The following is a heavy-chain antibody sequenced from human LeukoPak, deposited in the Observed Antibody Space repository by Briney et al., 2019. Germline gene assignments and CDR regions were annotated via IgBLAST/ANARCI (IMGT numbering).Heavy chain of an antibody. D-gene: IGHD1-20*01. CDR2: IYYSGST. CDR1: GASMFSYY. Sequence: SETLSLTCSVSGASMFSYYWSWIRQPPGKGLEWIGYIYYSGSTNCNPSLKSRVTISVDTSKNQFSLKLSSVTAADTAVYYCARESHNWNDVWFDPWSQGTLVTVSS. V-gene: IGHV4-59*01. J-gene: IGHJ5*02. CDR3: ARESHNWNDVWFDP.